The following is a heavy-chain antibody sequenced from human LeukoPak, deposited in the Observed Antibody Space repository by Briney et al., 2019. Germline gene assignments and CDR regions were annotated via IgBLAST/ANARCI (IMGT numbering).Heavy chain of an antibody. CDR2: IIPIFGTA. V-gene: IGHV1-69*13. Sequence: ASVKVSCKASGGTFSSYAISWVRQAPGQGLEWMGGIIPIFGTAIYAQKFQGRVTITADESTSTAYMELSSLRSEDTAVYYCARDGDSSGYYGGSWFDPWGQGTLVTVSS. CDR1: GGTFSSYA. CDR3: ARDGDSSGYYGGSWFDP. D-gene: IGHD3-22*01. J-gene: IGHJ5*02.